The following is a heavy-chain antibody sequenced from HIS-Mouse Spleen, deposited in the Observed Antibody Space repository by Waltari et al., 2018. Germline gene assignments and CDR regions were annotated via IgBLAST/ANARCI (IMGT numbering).Heavy chain of an antibody. V-gene: IGHV5-51*01. CDR1: GYSFTSYR. CDR3: ARRMLGMEGDFDY. D-gene: IGHD7-27*01. Sequence: EVQLVQSGAEVKKPGESLKISCEGSGYSFTSYRIGRVRPRPGKGLEWMGIIYPGDADTRYSPSFQGQVTISADKSISTAYLQWSSLKASDTAMYYCARRMLGMEGDFDYWGQGTLVTVSS. CDR2: IYPGDADT. J-gene: IGHJ4*02.